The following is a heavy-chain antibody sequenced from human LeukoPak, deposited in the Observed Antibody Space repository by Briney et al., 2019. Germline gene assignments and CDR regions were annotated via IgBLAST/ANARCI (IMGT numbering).Heavy chain of an antibody. CDR3: ARGADGVSSNSRGWFDP. J-gene: IGHJ5*02. D-gene: IGHD2-15*01. CDR2: ISTSSSYI. Sequence: GGSLRLSCAASGFTFSSYSMNWVRRAPGKGLEWVSSISTSSSYIYYADSVRGRFTISRDNAKNSLYLQMNSLRAEDTAVYSCARGADGVSSNSRGWFDPWGQGTLVTVSS. V-gene: IGHV3-21*01. CDR1: GFTFSSYS.